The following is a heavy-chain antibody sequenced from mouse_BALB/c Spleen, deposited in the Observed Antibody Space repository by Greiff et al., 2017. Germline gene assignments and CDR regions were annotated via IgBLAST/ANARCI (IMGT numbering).Heavy chain of an antibody. D-gene: IGHD3-1*01. V-gene: IGHV5-12-2*01. CDR1: GFTFSSYT. J-gene: IGHJ2*01. Sequence: EVKLVESGGGLVQPGGSLKLSCAASGFTFSSYTMSWVRQTPEKRLEWVAYISNGGGSTYYPDTVKGRFTISRDNAKNTLYLQMSSLKSEDTAMYYCARQLGLRAYFDYWGQGTTLTVSS. CDR2: ISNGGGST. CDR3: ARQLGLRAYFDY.